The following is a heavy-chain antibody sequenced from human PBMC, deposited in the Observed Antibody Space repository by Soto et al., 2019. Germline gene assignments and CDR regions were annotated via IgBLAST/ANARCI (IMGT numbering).Heavy chain of an antibody. CDR3: ARGPRATAMITNYYYFAMDV. Sequence: QVQLAQSGGGLVQPGRSMTLSCSASGFTFNYFGMHWVRQAPGKGLEWVAIIWSDGVKTDYADSVKGRFTISRDNSQNTLYMQMDSLRRDDTAIYYCARGPRATAMITNYYYFAMDVWGQGTTVTVSS. CDR2: IWSDGVKT. V-gene: IGHV3-33*01. CDR1: GFTFNYFG. D-gene: IGHD5-18*01. J-gene: IGHJ6*02.